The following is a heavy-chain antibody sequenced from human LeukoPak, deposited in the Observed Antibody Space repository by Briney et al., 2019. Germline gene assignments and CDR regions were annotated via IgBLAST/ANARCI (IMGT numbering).Heavy chain of an antibody. D-gene: IGHD1-26*01. CDR3: ARVIGWDEPFDI. J-gene: IGHJ3*02. Sequence: GGSLRLSCAASGFTFSSYAMSWVRQAPGKGLEWVSDISGSGGSTYYADSVKGRFTVSRDNAKNTLYLQMNSLRAEDTAVYYCARVIGWDEPFDIWGQGTMVTVSS. CDR1: GFTFSSYA. V-gene: IGHV3-23*01. CDR2: ISGSGGST.